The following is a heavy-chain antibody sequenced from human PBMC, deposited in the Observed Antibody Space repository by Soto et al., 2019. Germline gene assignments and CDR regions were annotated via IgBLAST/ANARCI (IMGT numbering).Heavy chain of an antibody. Sequence: PGGSLRLSCEASGFTFSKYAMIWVRQAPGKGQEWVSAISGSGGSTYYADSVKGRFTISRDNSKNTLYLQMNSLRAEDTAVYYCAKFSPLGDPGYWGQGTLVTVSS. CDR2: ISGSGGST. D-gene: IGHD3-10*01. CDR3: AKFSPLGDPGY. J-gene: IGHJ4*02. V-gene: IGHV3-23*01. CDR1: GFTFSKYA.